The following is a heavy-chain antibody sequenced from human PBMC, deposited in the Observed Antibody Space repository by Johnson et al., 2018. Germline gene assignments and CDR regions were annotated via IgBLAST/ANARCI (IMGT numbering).Heavy chain of an antibody. Sequence: VQLQESGGGLVQPGGSLRLSCAASGFTFSSYWMNWVRQAPGKGLVWVSRIRSDGSITTYADSVKGRFTISRDNAKNSLFLQMNSLRAEDTAVYYCARRGVSTDYYYYMDVWGKGPTVTVSS. V-gene: IGHV3-74*01. CDR3: ARRGVSTDYYYYMDV. J-gene: IGHJ6*03. D-gene: IGHD3-10*01. CDR2: IRSDGSIT. CDR1: GFTFSSYW.